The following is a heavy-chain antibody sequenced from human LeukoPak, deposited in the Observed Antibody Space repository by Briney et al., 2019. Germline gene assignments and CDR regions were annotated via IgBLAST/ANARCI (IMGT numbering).Heavy chain of an antibody. CDR2: INPNSGST. Sequence: ASVKVSCKASGYTFTAYYMHWVRQAPGQGLEWMGWINPNSGSTNYAQTFQGRVTMTRDTSITTAYMELSRLISDDTAVYYCARTPREYQLPSDYWGQGTLVTVSS. J-gene: IGHJ4*02. V-gene: IGHV1-2*02. CDR1: GYTFTAYY. CDR3: ARTPREYQLPSDY. D-gene: IGHD2-2*01.